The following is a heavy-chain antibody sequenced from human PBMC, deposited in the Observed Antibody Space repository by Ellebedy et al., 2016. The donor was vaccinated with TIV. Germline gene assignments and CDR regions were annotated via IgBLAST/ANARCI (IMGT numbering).Heavy chain of an antibody. V-gene: IGHV3-30*04. D-gene: IGHD4-23*01. CDR3: ARDNGAPFGGLDF. CDR1: GFTLGYSA. J-gene: IGHJ4*02. CDR2: ISSDGARK. Sequence: PGGSLRLSCAASGFTLGYSAVPWVRQAPGKGLGWVAVISSDGARKHYADSVKGRFTISRDNSKNILFLQVNSLRHDDTAVYYCARDNGAPFGGLDFWGQGTLVTVSS.